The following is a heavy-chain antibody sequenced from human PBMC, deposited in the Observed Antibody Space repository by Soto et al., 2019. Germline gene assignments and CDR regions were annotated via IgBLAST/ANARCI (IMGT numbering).Heavy chain of an antibody. CDR3: ARDGYCSGGSCYDYYYGMDV. J-gene: IGHJ6*02. Sequence: GGSLRLSCAASGFTFSSYGMHWVRQAPGKGLEWVAVIWYDGSNKYYADSVKGRFTISRDNSKNTLYLQMNSRRAEDTAVYYCARDGYCSGGSCYDYYYGMDVWGQGTTVTVSS. CDR2: IWYDGSNK. V-gene: IGHV3-33*01. CDR1: GFTFSSYG. D-gene: IGHD2-15*01.